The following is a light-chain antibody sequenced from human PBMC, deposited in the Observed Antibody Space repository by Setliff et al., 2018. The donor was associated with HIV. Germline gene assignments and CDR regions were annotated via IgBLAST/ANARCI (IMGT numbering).Light chain of an antibody. CDR1: SSDVGGYNY. J-gene: IGLJ1*01. V-gene: IGLV2-14*01. CDR3: SSFTSSGTYV. CDR2: EVT. Sequence: QSVLTRPASASGSPGQSITISCTGTSSDVGGYNYVSWYQQHPGKAPKLLIFEVTNRPSGISNRFSASKSDNTASLTISRLQAEDEADYYCSSFTSSGTYVFGTGTKVTVL.